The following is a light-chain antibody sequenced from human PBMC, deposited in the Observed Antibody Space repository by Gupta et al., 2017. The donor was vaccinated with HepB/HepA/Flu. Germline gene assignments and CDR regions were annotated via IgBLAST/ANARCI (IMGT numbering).Light chain of an antibody. CDR3: AAWDDSRNGYV. CDR1: TSNIGTNT. V-gene: IGLV1-44*01. CDR2: IND. J-gene: IGLJ1*01. Sequence: QSVLTPPPSASCSPGQRVTISCSVSTSNIGTNTVNWSQQLPGTAPSLLIYINDKRPSGVPGRFSDSKSGTSASMAISGLRAEDEADYYCAAWDDSRNGYVFGTGTKVTVL.